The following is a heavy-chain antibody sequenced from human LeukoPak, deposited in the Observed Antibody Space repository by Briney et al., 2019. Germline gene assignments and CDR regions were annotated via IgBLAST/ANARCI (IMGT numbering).Heavy chain of an antibody. CDR1: GGSISSYY. Sequence: PSETLSLTCTVSGGSISSYYWSWIRQPPGKGLEWIGYIYYSGSTNYNPSLKSRVTISVDASKNQFSLKLSSVTAADTAVYYCAREVLLDYGSGSYYKNYYYGMDVWGQGTTVTVSS. CDR3: AREVLLDYGSGSYYKNYYYGMDV. CDR2: IYYSGST. J-gene: IGHJ6*02. D-gene: IGHD3-10*01. V-gene: IGHV4-59*01.